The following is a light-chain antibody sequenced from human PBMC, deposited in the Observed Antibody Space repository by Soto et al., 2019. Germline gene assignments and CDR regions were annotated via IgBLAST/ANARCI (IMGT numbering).Light chain of an antibody. CDR2: EVS. CDR1: SSDVGGYNY. CDR3: SSYTSSSTFYV. V-gene: IGLV2-14*01. Sequence: QSALTQPASVSGSPGQSITISCTGTSSDVGGYNYVSWYQQHPGKAPKLMIYEVSNRPSGVSNRFSGYKSGNTASLTISGLQAEDEADYYCSSYTSSSTFYVFGTGTQLTV. J-gene: IGLJ1*01.